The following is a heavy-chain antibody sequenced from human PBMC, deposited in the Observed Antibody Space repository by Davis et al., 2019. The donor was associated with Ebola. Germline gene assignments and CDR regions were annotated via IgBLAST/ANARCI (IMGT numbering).Heavy chain of an antibody. J-gene: IGHJ4*02. Sequence: SVTVSCKASRYIFNDYAIHWVRQAPGQRPAWMGWSNAGNGKTSYSQKFKGRLSFSGDTSATTAYMDLSSLTSEDTAVYYCARGLWTSSSAYYFDSWGQGTLIAVSS. V-gene: IGHV1-3*01. CDR3: ARGLWTSSSAYYFDS. D-gene: IGHD6-6*01. CDR1: RYIFNDYA. CDR2: SNAGNGKT.